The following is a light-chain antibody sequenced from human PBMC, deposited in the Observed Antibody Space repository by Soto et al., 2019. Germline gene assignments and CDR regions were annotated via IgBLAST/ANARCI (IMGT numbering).Light chain of an antibody. Sequence: IQMTQSPSTVSAYVGDSVTITCRASQSITTWLAWYQQKPGKAPKLLIYKASSLESGVPSRFSGSGSGTEFTLTISSLQPDDFATYYCQQYNSYPRAFGQGTKVDIK. J-gene: IGKJ2*01. CDR3: QQYNSYPRA. CDR2: KAS. CDR1: QSITTW. V-gene: IGKV1-5*03.